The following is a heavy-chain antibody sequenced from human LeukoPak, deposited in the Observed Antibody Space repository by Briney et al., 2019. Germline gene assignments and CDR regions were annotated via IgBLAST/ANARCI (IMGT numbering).Heavy chain of an antibody. CDR3: ARQYYYGSGSYYRGFDY. V-gene: IGHV4-39*01. J-gene: IGHJ4*02. Sequence: SETLSLTCTVSGGSLSSSSYYWGWLRQPPGKGLEWIGRIYYSGSTYYNPSLKSRVTISVDTSKNQFSLKLSSVTAADTAVYYCARQYYYGSGSYYRGFDYWGQGTLVTVSS. D-gene: IGHD3-10*01. CDR2: IYYSGST. CDR1: GGSLSSSSYY.